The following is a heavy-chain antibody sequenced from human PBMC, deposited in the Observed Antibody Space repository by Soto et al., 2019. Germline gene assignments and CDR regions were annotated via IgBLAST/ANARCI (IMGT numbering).Heavy chain of an antibody. D-gene: IGHD3-22*01. V-gene: IGHV1-18*01. CDR2: ISAYNGNT. CDR1: GYTFTSYG. Sequence: ASVKVSCKASGYTFTSYGISWVRQAPRQGLEWMGRISAYNGNTNYAQKLQGRVTMTTDTSTSTAYMELRSLRSDDTAVYYCARDLGSGYYDSSGWFQHWGQGTLVTVSS. J-gene: IGHJ1*01. CDR3: ARDLGSGYYDSSGWFQH.